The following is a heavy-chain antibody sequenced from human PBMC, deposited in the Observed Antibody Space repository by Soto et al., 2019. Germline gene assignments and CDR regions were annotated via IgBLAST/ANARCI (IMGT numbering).Heavy chain of an antibody. D-gene: IGHD2-2*01. Sequence: SETLSLTCTVSGGSISSYYWSWIRQPPGKGLEWIGYIYYSGSTNYNPSLKSRATISLDTSKNQFSLKLSSVTAADTAVYYCARQGPASILNTWFDPWGQGTLVTVSS. V-gene: IGHV4-59*01. CDR2: IYYSGST. CDR3: ARQGPASILNTWFDP. CDR1: GGSISSYY. J-gene: IGHJ5*02.